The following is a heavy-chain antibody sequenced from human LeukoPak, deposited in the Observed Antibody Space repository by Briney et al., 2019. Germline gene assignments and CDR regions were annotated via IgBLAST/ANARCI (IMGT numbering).Heavy chain of an antibody. D-gene: IGHD3-10*01. CDR3: ARNEGKEFGELYPPDY. Sequence: GASVKVSCKASGYTFTSYGISWVRQAPGQGLEWMGWISAYNGNTNYAQKLQGRVTMTTDTSTSTAYMELRSLRSDDTAVYYCARNEGKEFGELYPPDYWGQGTLVTVSS. V-gene: IGHV1-18*01. CDR1: GYTFTSYG. J-gene: IGHJ4*02. CDR2: ISAYNGNT.